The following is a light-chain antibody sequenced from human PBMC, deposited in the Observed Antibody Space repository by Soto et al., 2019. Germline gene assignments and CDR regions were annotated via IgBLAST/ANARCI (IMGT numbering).Light chain of an antibody. V-gene: IGKV1-12*01. CDR3: QQANSFPFT. Sequence: DMQMTQSPSSVSASLGDRVTITCRASQDIHTWLAWYQQKPGQAPKLLIYGASQLQSGVPSRFSGSGSGTDFTLTISSLQSEDFATYYCQQANSFPFTFGPGTKVDVK. CDR1: QDIHTW. CDR2: GAS. J-gene: IGKJ3*01.